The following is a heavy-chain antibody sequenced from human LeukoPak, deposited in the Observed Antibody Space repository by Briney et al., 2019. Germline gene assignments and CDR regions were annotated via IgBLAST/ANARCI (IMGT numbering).Heavy chain of an antibody. V-gene: IGHV4-34*01. Sequence: SETLSLTCAVYGGSFSGYYWNWIRQPPGKGLEWIGEINRSGSTNYNPSLKSRVTISVDTSKNQFSLKLSSVTAADTAVYYCARHGRLGSGSYWGQGTLVTVSS. CDR2: INRSGST. CDR1: GGSFSGYY. D-gene: IGHD1-26*01. CDR3: ARHGRLGSGSY. J-gene: IGHJ4*02.